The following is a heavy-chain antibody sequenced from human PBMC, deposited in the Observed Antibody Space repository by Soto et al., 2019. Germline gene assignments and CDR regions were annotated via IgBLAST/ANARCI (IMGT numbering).Heavy chain of an antibody. CDR3: AIDTSLYDSSGYYHRRWDC. J-gene: IGHJ4*02. D-gene: IGHD3-22*01. CDR2: IKHDGSEK. CDR1: GFTFSSYW. Sequence: GGSLRLSCAASGFTFSSYWMSWVRQATGKGLEWVANIKHDGSEKYYVDSVKGRFTISRDNAKNSLYLQMNSLRAEDTAEYYDAIDTSLYDSSGYYHRRWDCWGQGTLVNVSS. V-gene: IGHV3-7*03.